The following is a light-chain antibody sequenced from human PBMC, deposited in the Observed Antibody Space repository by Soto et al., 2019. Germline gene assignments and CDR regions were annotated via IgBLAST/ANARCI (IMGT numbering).Light chain of an antibody. V-gene: IGKV1-39*01. Sequence: DLQMTQSPSSLSASVGDSVTITCRASQSISSYLNWYQQKPGKAPKLLIYAASSLQSVVPSRFSGSGSGTDFTLTISSLQPEDFAIYYCQQSYSTLYTFGQGTKLEIK. CDR1: QSISSY. J-gene: IGKJ2*01. CDR3: QQSYSTLYT. CDR2: AAS.